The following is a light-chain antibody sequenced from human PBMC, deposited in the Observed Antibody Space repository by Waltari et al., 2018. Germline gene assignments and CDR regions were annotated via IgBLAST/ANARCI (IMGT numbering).Light chain of an antibody. CDR1: SSDVGGYTY. Sequence: QSALTQPASVSGSPGQSITISCTGTSSDVGGYTYVSWYQRDPGIAPKLMIYNVTVRPSGVSNRFAGSKSGNTASLIIAGLQAEDEADYFCSSYTRSSALVFGGGTKLTVL. J-gene: IGLJ2*01. CDR3: SSYTRSSALV. V-gene: IGLV2-14*03. CDR2: NVT.